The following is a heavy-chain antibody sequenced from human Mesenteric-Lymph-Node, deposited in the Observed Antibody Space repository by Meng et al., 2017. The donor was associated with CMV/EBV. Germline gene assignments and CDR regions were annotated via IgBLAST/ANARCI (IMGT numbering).Heavy chain of an antibody. CDR2: IKWNGGTT. V-gene: IGHV3-20*04. J-gene: IGHJ4*02. CDR1: GFTFDDYG. CDR3: ASLGFGY. Sequence: GSLRLSCAASGFTFDDYGMSWVRQSPEKGLEWVAGIKWNGGTTGYADSVRGRFTISRENAKNSLYLQMNSLRAEDTAVYYCASLGFGYWGQGTLVTVSS.